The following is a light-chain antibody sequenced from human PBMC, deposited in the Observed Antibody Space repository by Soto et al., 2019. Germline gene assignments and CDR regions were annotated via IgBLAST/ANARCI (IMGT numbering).Light chain of an antibody. CDR2: GAS. V-gene: IGKV3-20*01. CDR1: QSVSSNY. CDR3: QQYGSSRT. Sequence: EIVLTQSPGTLSLSPGERATLSCRASQSVSSNYLAWYQQKPGQAPRLHIYGASSRATGIPDRFSGSGSGTDFTLTISRLEPEDFSVYYCQQYGSSRTFGQGTRLEIK. J-gene: IGKJ5*01.